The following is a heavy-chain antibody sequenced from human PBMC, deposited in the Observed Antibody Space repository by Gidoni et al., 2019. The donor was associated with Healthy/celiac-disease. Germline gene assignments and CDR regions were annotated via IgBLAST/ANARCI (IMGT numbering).Heavy chain of an antibody. D-gene: IGHD2-2*01. CDR1: GYTFTSYG. CDR3: ARDFRHCSSTSCYPWFDP. J-gene: IGHJ5*02. CDR2: ISAYNGNT. V-gene: IGHV1-18*01. Sequence: QVQLVQSGAEVKKPGASVKVSCKASGYTFTSYGISWVRQAPGQGFEWMGWISAYNGNTNYAQKLQGRVTMTTDTSTSTAYMELRSLRSDDTAVYYCARDFRHCSSTSCYPWFDPWGQGTLVTVSS.